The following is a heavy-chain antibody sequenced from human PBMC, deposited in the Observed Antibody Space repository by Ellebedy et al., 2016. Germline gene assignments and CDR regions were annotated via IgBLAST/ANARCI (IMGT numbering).Heavy chain of an antibody. J-gene: IGHJ4*02. CDR2: INHSGST. D-gene: IGHD6-19*01. CDR1: GGSFSGYY. V-gene: IGHV4-34*01. Sequence: SETLSLTCAVYGGSFSGYYWSWIRQPPGKGLEWIGEINHSGSTNYNPSLKSRVTISVDTSKNQFSLKLSSVTAADTAVYYCARDSADIAVAGFDYWGQGTLVTVSS. CDR3: ARDSADIAVAGFDY.